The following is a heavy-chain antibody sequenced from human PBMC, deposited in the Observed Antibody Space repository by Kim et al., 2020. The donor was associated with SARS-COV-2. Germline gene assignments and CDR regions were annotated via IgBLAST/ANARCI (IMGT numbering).Heavy chain of an antibody. CDR2: INPNSGGT. Sequence: ASVKVSCKASGYTFTGYYMHWVRQAPGQGLEWMGRINPNSGGTNYAQKFQGRVTMTRDTSISTAYMELSRLRSDDTAVYYCARDRFYSLRKSYYYYYMDVWGKGTTVTVSS. J-gene: IGHJ6*03. V-gene: IGHV1-2*06. D-gene: IGHD4-4*01. CDR1: GYTFTGYY. CDR3: ARDRFYSLRKSYYYYYMDV.